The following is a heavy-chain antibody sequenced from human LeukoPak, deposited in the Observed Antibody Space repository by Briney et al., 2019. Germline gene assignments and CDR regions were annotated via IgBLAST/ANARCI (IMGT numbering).Heavy chain of an antibody. D-gene: IGHD6-19*01. V-gene: IGHV1-18*01. J-gene: IGHJ4*02. Sequence: ASVKVSCKASGYTFNLYGITWVRQAPGQGLEWMGWISAYNGDTRYAQRLQDRVTMTTDTSTSTAYMELRSLTPDDTALYYCARDGDGYSSGWPLFWGQGTLVTVSS. CDR2: ISAYNGDT. CDR1: GYTFNLYG. CDR3: ARDGDGYSSGWPLF.